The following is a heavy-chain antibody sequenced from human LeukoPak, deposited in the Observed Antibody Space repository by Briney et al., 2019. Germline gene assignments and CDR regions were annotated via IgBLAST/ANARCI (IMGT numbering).Heavy chain of an antibody. CDR3: ARVSDTAMVPFDY. CDR2: INPKNAAT. CDR1: GYTFTGHY. J-gene: IGHJ4*02. Sequence: ASVKVSCKASGYTFTGHYIHWVRQAPGQGLEWMGWINPKNAATNYGQRFQGRVTMTRDMSTSTVYMELSSLRSEDTAVYYCARVSDTAMVPFDYWGQGTLVTVSS. V-gene: IGHV1-2*02. D-gene: IGHD5-18*01.